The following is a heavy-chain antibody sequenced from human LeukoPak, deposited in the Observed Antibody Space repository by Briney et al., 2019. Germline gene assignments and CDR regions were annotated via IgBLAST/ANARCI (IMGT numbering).Heavy chain of an antibody. J-gene: IGHJ4*02. V-gene: IGHV4-38-2*02. CDR3: ARVNWVIDY. D-gene: IGHD7-27*01. CDR2: LYRSGST. Sequence: SETLSLTCTVSGYSISSGYHWGWIRQPPGKGLEWIGHLYRSGSTYYNPSLKSRVTMSLDTSKNQFFLNLTSVTGADTAVFYCARVNWVIDYWGQGILVTVSS. CDR1: GYSISSGYH.